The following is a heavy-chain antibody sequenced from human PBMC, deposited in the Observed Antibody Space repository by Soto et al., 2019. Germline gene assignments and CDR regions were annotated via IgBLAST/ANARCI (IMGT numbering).Heavy chain of an antibody. CDR2: ISGSDGST. Sequence: GGSLRLSCAASGFTFSSYAMSWVRQAPGKGLEWVSAISGSDGSTYYADSVKGRFTISRDNSKNTLYLQMNSLRADDTAVYYCAKDSPDCTSTFCRYYFDYWGQGTLVTVSS. CDR1: GFTFSSYA. CDR3: AKDSPDCTSTFCRYYFDY. D-gene: IGHD2-2*01. J-gene: IGHJ4*02. V-gene: IGHV3-23*01.